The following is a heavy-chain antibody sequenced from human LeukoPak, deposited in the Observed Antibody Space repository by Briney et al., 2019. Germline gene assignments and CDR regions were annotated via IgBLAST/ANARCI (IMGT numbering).Heavy chain of an antibody. J-gene: IGHJ4*02. CDR3: ARDRLDSSGYYYVY. CDR1: GGTFTSYA. V-gene: IGHV1-69*13. Sequence: SVKVSCKASGGTFTSYAISWVRQAPGQELEWMGGIIPIFGTANYAQKFQGRVTITADESTSTAYMELSSLRSEDTAVYYCARDRLDSSGYYYVYWGQGTLVTVSS. CDR2: IIPIFGTA. D-gene: IGHD3-22*01.